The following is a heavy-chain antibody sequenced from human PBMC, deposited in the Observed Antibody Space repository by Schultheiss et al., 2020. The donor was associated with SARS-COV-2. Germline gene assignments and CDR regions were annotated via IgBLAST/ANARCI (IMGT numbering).Heavy chain of an antibody. CDR2: ISYDGSNK. CDR1: GFTFSSYA. D-gene: IGHD6-13*01. Sequence: GGSLRLSCAASGFTFSSYAMHWVRQAPGKGLEWVAVISYDGSNKYYADSVKGRFTISRDNSKNTLYLQMNSLRAEDTAVYYCAKVGIAAAGPQYYYYYYGMDVWGQGTTVTVSS. V-gene: IGHV3-30-3*01. CDR3: AKVGIAAAGPQYYYYYYGMDV. J-gene: IGHJ6*02.